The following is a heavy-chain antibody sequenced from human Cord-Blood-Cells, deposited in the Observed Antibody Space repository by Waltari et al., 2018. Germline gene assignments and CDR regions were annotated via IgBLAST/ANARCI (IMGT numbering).Heavy chain of an antibody. V-gene: IGHV3-30-3*01. Sequence: QAPGKGLEWVAVISYDGSNKYYADSVKGRFTISRDNSKNTLYLQMNSLRAEDTAVYYCARDRGWYRYYFDYWGQGTLVTVSS. D-gene: IGHD6-19*01. CDR3: ARDRGWYRYYFDY. J-gene: IGHJ4*02. CDR2: ISYDGSNK.